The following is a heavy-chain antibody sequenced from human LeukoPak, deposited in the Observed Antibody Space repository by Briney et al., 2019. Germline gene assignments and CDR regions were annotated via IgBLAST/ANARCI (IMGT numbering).Heavy chain of an antibody. CDR1: GYTFTSYA. CDR3: ARGQPGTFDNWNCTPFGY. V-gene: IGHV7-4-1*02. J-gene: IGHJ4*02. Sequence: GASVKVSCKASGYTFTSYAMNWVRQAPGQGLEWMGWINTNTGNPTYAQGFTGRFVFSLDTSVSTAYLQISSLKAEDAAVYYCARGQPGTFDNWNCTPFGYWGQGTLVTVSS. CDR2: INTNTGNP. D-gene: IGHD1-7*01.